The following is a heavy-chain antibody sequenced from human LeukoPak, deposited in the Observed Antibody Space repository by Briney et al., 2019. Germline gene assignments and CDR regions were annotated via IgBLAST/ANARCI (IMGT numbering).Heavy chain of an antibody. V-gene: IGHV3-23*01. CDR3: AKDQDGPGNRWFDP. J-gene: IGHJ5*02. CDR2: ISGSGRST. Sequence: GGSLRLSCVASGFTFSSYAMGWVRQAPGKGLEWVSAISGSGRSTYYADSVKGRFSISRDNSKNTLYVQMNSLRVEDTAVYYCAKDQDGPGNRWFDPWGQGTLVTVSS. CDR1: GFTFSSYA. D-gene: IGHD3-10*01.